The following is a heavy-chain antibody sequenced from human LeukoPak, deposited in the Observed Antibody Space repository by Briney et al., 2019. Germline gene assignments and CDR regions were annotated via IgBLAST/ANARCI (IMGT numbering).Heavy chain of an antibody. CDR2: INHRGST. V-gene: IGHV4-34*01. J-gene: IGHJ5*02. CDR1: GGFFSGYY. Sequence: SETLSLTCAVYGGFFSGYYWSWIRQPPGKGLEWIGEINHRGSTNYNPSLKSRVTISVDTSKNQFSLKLSSVTAADTAVYYCARDGGSYHNPPWGQGTLVTVSS. D-gene: IGHD1-26*01. CDR3: ARDGGSYHNPP.